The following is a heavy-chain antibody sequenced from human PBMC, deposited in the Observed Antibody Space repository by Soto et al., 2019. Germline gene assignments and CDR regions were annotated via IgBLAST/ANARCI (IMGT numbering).Heavy chain of an antibody. J-gene: IGHJ4*02. V-gene: IGHV5-10-1*01. CDR2: IDPSDSYI. Sequence: PGESLKISCKTSGYTFSGHWISWVRQVPGKGLQWMGNIDPSDSYINYNPAFRGHVTFSVDKSNSTAYLHWRSLGPSDTAIYCCARHGAAIWLGYWGQGTLVTVSS. CDR1: GYTFSGHW. D-gene: IGHD6-19*01. CDR3: ARHGAAIWLGY.